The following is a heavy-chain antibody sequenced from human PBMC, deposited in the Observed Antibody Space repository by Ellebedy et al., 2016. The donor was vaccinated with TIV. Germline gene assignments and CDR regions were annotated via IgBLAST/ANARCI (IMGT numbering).Heavy chain of an antibody. CDR3: ARGTYDESSVGLDY. V-gene: IGHV3-74*01. J-gene: IGHJ4*02. CDR2: IKSDGSIT. Sequence: GGSLRLXCAASGFYFSSYWMYWVRQAPGEGLVWVSRIKSDGSITIYADSVKGRFTISRDNAKNTLYLQMDSLTVEDTAVYYCARGTYDESSVGLDYWGQGTLVTVSS. CDR1: GFYFSSYW. D-gene: IGHD3-22*01.